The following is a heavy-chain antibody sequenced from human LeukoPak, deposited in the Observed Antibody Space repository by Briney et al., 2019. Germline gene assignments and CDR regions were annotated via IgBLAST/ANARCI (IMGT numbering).Heavy chain of an antibody. CDR2: ISSSSSYI. CDR3: ARGEYSSSWYGGY. Sequence: GGSLRLSCAASGFTFSSYSMNWVRQAPGKGLEWVSSISSSSSYIYYADSVKGRFTISRDNAKNSLYLQMNSLRAEDTAVYYCARGEYSSSWYGGYWGQGTLVTVSS. D-gene: IGHD6-13*01. V-gene: IGHV3-21*01. J-gene: IGHJ4*02. CDR1: GFTFSSYS.